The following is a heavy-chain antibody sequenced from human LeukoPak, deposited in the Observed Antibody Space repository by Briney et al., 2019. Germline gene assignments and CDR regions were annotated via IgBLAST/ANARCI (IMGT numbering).Heavy chain of an antibody. CDR2: IYYSGST. CDR3: ARCLAAGGRVSFDY. D-gene: IGHD6-13*01. V-gene: IGHV4-59*08. CDR1: GGSISSYY. J-gene: IGHJ4*02. Sequence: PSETQTLTCTVSGGSISSYYWSWIRQPPGKGLEGIGYIYYSGSTNYNPSLRSRVTISVETSKNQFSLKLSSVTAADTAVYYCARCLAAGGRVSFDYWGRGTLVTVSS.